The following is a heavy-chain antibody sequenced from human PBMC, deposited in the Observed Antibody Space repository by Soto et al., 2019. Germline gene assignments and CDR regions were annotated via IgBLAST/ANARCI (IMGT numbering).Heavy chain of an antibody. CDR1: GFTFSSYV. CDR2: IWYDGSNK. J-gene: IGHJ4*02. V-gene: IGHV3-33*01. CDR3: ARGSNYDFWSGYYFDY. D-gene: IGHD3-3*01. Sequence: GGSLRLSCAASGFTFSSYVMHWVRQSPGKGLEWVAVIWYDGSNKYYADSVKGRFTISRDNSKNTLYLQMNSLRAEDTAVYYCARGSNYDFWSGYYFDYWGQGTLVTVSS.